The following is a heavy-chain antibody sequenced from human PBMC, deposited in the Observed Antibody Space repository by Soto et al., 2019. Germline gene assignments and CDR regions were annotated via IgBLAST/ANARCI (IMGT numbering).Heavy chain of an antibody. Sequence: QAGGSLRLSCAASGFTFSSYDMHWVRQATGKGLEWVSAIGTAGDTYYPGSVKGRFTISRENAKNSLYLQMNSLRAGDTAVYYCARGDSSGWAGGFDIWGQGTMVTVSS. CDR2: IGTAGDT. CDR3: ARGDSSGWAGGFDI. CDR1: GFTFSSYD. D-gene: IGHD6-19*01. V-gene: IGHV3-13*01. J-gene: IGHJ3*02.